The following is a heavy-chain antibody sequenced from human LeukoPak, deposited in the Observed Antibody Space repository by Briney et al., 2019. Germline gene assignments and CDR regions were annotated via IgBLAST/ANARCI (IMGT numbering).Heavy chain of an antibody. J-gene: IGHJ4*02. CDR3: AKGRSGSYEFDY. CDR1: GFTFDDYA. Sequence: SLRLSCAASGFTFDDYAMHWVRQAPGKGLEWVSGISWNSGSIGYADSVKGRFTISRDNAKNSLYLQMNSPRAEDTALYYCAKGRSGSYEFDYWGQGTLVTVSS. V-gene: IGHV3-9*01. D-gene: IGHD1-26*01. CDR2: ISWNSGSI.